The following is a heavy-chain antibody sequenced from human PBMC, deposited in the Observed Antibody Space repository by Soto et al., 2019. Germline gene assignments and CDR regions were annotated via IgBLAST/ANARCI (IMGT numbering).Heavy chain of an antibody. Sequence: GSLRLSCAASGFTVSSNYMSWVRQAPGKGLEWVSLIYSGGSTYYADSVKGRFTISGDNSKNTLYLQMNSLRAEDTAVYYCAKDQGSSWYEIDYWGQGTLVTVSS. CDR1: GFTVSSNY. J-gene: IGHJ4*02. D-gene: IGHD6-13*01. CDR2: IYSGGST. V-gene: IGHV3-66*01. CDR3: AKDQGSSWYEIDY.